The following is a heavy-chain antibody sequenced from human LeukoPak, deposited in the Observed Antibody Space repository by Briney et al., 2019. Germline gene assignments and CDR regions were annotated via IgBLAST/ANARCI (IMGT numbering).Heavy chain of an antibody. Sequence: SETLSLTCTVSGGSISSSSYYWGWIRQPPGKGLEWIGSIYYSGSTYYNPSLKSRVTISVDTSKNQFSLKLSSVTAADTAVYYCARTIYDSSGHEYFQHWGQGTLVTVSS. CDR2: IYYSGST. CDR3: ARTIYDSSGHEYFQH. V-gene: IGHV4-39*01. D-gene: IGHD3-22*01. J-gene: IGHJ1*01. CDR1: GGSISSSSYY.